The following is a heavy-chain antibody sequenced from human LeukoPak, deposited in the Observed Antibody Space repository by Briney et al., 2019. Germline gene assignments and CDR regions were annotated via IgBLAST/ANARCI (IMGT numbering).Heavy chain of an antibody. V-gene: IGHV1-18*01. D-gene: IGHD6-19*01. J-gene: IGHJ4*02. CDR1: GYTFTSYG. Sequence: ASVKVSCKDSGYTFTSYGISWVRQAPGQGLEWMGWISAYNGNTNYAQKLQGRVTMTTDTSTSTAYMELRSLRSDDTAVYYCARSGYSSGWYSLGFDYWGQGTLVTVSS. CDR3: ARSGYSSGWYSLGFDY. CDR2: ISAYNGNT.